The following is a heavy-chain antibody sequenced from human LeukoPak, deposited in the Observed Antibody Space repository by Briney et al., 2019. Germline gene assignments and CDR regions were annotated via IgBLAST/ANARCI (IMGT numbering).Heavy chain of an antibody. D-gene: IGHD6-6*01. V-gene: IGHV1-2*02. CDR1: GYTFTGYY. Sequence: ASVKVSCKASGYTFTGYYMHWVRQAPGRGLEWMGWINPNSGGTNYAQKFQGRVTMTRDTSISTAYMELSRLRSDDTAVYYCAREYSSSSYFQHWGQGTLVTVSS. J-gene: IGHJ1*01. CDR3: AREYSSSSYFQH. CDR2: INPNSGGT.